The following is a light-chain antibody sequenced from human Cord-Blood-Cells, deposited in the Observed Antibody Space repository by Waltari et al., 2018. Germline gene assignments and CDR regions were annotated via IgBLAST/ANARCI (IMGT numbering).Light chain of an antibody. V-gene: IGLV2-23*01. CDR2: EGS. CDR3: CSYAGSSTWV. J-gene: IGLJ3*02. CDR1: SSDVGSYNL. Sequence: APTQPASVSGSPGQYLTLSCTGPSSDVGSYNLVSWYQQHPGNAPKLMIYEGSKRPSGVSNRFSGAKSGNTASLTISGLQAEDEADYYCCSYAGSSTWVFGGGTKLTVL.